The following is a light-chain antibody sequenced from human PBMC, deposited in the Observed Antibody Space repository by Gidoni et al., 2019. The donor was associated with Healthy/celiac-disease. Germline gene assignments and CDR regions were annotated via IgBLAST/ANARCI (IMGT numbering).Light chain of an antibody. V-gene: IGKV3-20*01. J-gene: IGKJ3*01. CDR1: QSVRSSY. Sequence: EIVLTQSPGTLSLSQGEIATLSCRASQSVRSSYLAWYQQKPGQAPRLLIYGASSRATGIPDRFSGSVSGTDFTLTISRLEPEDFAVYYCQQYGSSPFAFGPGTKVDIK. CDR2: GAS. CDR3: QQYGSSPFA.